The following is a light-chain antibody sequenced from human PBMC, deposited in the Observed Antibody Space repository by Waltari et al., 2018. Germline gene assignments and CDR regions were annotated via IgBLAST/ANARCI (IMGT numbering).Light chain of an antibody. CDR3: QQYYSTPWT. CDR1: QSVLYSSNNKNY. J-gene: IGKJ1*01. V-gene: IGKV4-1*01. Sequence: DIVMTQSPDSLAVSLGERATINCKSSQSVLYSSNNKNYLAWYQQKPGQPPKLLIYCASTRESGVPERFSGSGSGTDFTLTISSLQAEDLAVYYCQQYYSTPWTFGQGTKVEIK. CDR2: CAS.